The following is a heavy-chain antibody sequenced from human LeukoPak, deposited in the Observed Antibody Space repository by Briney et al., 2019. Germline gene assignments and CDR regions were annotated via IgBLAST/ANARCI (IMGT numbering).Heavy chain of an antibody. V-gene: IGHV3-30*14. Sequence: GGSLRLSCAASGFTFSSYAMHWVRQAPGKGLEWVAVISYDGSNKYYADSVKGRFTISRDNSKNTLYLQMSSLRAEDTAVYYCVKVSAAGTGPFDYWGQGTLVTVSS. D-gene: IGHD6-13*01. CDR3: VKVSAAGTGPFDY. J-gene: IGHJ4*02. CDR1: GFTFSSYA. CDR2: ISYDGSNK.